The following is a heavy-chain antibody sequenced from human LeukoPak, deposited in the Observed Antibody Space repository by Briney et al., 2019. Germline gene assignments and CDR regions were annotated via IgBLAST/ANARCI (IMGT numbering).Heavy chain of an antibody. D-gene: IGHD3/OR15-3a*01. J-gene: IGHJ3*01. CDR2: INPGGGN. V-gene: IGHV4-34*01. Sequence: PSETLSLTCAVYGGSFSSYFCSWLRQPPGKGLEWIGEINPGGGNNYNPSLKSRVTISVDTSKNQFSLKLSSVTAADTAVYYCARGLEYDFWSGNYSDGFDVWDQGTMVTVSS. CDR3: ARGLEYDFWSGNYSDGFDV. CDR1: GGSFSSYF.